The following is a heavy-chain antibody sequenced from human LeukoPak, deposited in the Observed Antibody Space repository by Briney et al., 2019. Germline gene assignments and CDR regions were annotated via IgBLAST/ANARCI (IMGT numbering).Heavy chain of an antibody. CDR2: ISGSGGST. D-gene: IGHD2-2*01. J-gene: IGHJ3*02. Sequence: GGSLRLSCAASGFTFSSYAMSWVRQAPGKGLEWVSAISGSGGSTYYADSAKGRFTISRDNSKNTLYLQMNSLRAEDTAVYYCAKGGWGCSSTSCYADAFDIWGQGTMVTVSS. CDR3: AKGGWGCSSTSCYADAFDI. CDR1: GFTFSSYA. V-gene: IGHV3-23*01.